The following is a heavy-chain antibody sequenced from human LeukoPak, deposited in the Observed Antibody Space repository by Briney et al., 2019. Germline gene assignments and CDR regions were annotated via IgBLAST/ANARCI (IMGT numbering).Heavy chain of an antibody. CDR1: GFTFSSYT. Sequence: PGGSLRLSCASSGFTFSSYTMHWVRQAPGKRLEWVALISYDGSSKIYVESAKGRFTISRDNSKNTLYMQMSSLRAEDTAVYYCARDNSGRALDIWGQGTLVIVSA. D-gene: IGHD1-26*01. J-gene: IGHJ3*02. CDR2: ISYDGSSK. V-gene: IGHV3-30*04. CDR3: ARDNSGRALDI.